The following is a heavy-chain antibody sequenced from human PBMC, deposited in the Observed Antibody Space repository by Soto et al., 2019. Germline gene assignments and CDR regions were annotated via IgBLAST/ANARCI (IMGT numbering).Heavy chain of an antibody. CDR3: ISTLGARFDY. V-gene: IGHV1-69*13. CDR1: GGTFSSYA. Sequence: SVKVSCKASGGTFSSYAISWVRQAPGQGLEWMGVIIPIFGTANYAQKFQGRVTMTADESTSTVYMELSSLRSEDTAVYYCISTLGARFDYWGQGTLVTVSS. D-gene: IGHD3-3*02. CDR2: IIPIFGTA. J-gene: IGHJ4*02.